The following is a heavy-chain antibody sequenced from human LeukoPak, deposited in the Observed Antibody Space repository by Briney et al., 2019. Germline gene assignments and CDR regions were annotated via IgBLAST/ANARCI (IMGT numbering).Heavy chain of an antibody. J-gene: IGHJ4*02. Sequence: GGSLRLSCAASGFTFSSYGMHWVRQAPGKGLEWVAFIRYDGSNKYYADSVKGRFTISRDNSKNTLYLQMNSLIAEDTAVYYGAKEQHQHRVVVIASDYFDYWGQGTLVTVSS. CDR2: IRYDGSNK. CDR3: AKEQHQHRVVVIASDYFDY. D-gene: IGHD2-21*01. V-gene: IGHV3-30*02. CDR1: GFTFSSYG.